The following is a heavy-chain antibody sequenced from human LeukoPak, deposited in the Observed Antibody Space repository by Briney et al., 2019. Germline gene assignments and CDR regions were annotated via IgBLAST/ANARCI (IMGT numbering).Heavy chain of an antibody. CDR3: AKTFIAVANPIDY. CDR2: ISGGGTST. D-gene: IGHD6-19*01. J-gene: IGHJ4*02. Sequence: GGSLRLSCAASGFTFSSYAMSWVRQAPGKGLEWVSVISGGGTSTYYADSVKGRFTISKDNSRNTLYLQMNSLRAEDTTVYYCAKTFIAVANPIDYWGQGTLVTVSS. CDR1: GFTFSSYA. V-gene: IGHV3-23*01.